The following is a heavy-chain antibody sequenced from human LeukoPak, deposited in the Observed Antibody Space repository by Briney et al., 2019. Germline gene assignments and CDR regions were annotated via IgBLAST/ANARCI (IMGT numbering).Heavy chain of an antibody. J-gene: IGHJ4*02. CDR3: ARVIRGYSYYFDY. CDR2: IYYSGST. D-gene: IGHD4-23*01. V-gene: IGHV4-61*05. Sequence: PSETLSLTCTVSGDSISSSSSYWGWIRQPPGKGLEWIGYIYYSGSTNYNPSLKSRVTISVDTSKNQFSLKLSSVTAADTAVYYCARVIRGYSYYFDYWGQGTLVTVSS. CDR1: GDSISSSSSY.